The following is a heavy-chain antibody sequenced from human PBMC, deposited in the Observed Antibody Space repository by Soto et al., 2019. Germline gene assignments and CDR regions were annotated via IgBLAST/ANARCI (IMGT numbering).Heavy chain of an antibody. CDR3: TGITWFRGMDV. Sequence: PSQTLSLTCAISGDSVSSNSAGCNWIRQSPSRGLEWLGRTYYKSKWNNDYALSVKSRITINPDTSKNQFSLHLYSVTPEDTAVYYCTGITWFRGMDVWGQGTTVTVSS. J-gene: IGHJ6*02. CDR1: GDSVSSNSAG. D-gene: IGHD3-10*01. V-gene: IGHV6-1*01. CDR2: TYYKSKWNN.